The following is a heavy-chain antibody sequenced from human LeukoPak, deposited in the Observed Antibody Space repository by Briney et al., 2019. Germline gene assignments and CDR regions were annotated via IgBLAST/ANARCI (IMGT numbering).Heavy chain of an antibody. D-gene: IGHD3-10*01. V-gene: IGHV3-7*01. J-gene: IGHJ5*02. CDR2: IKPDGSEK. CDR1: GFAFNTFW. Sequence: PGGSLRLSCVASGFAFNTFWLSWVRQAPGKGPEWVAIIKPDGSEKSYVDSVKGRFTISRDNAKNSLYLQMNSLRAEDTALYYCARGGSWFAPWGQGTLVTVSS. CDR3: ARGGSWFAP.